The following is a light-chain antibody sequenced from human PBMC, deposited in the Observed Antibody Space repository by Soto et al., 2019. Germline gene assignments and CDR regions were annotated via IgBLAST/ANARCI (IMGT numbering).Light chain of an antibody. CDR1: HSVRSN. CDR2: AAS. CDR3: QQYNDWPPLT. V-gene: IGKV3-15*01. Sequence: VMRQSAATLSVSPGERATLSCRASHSVRSNLAWYQQKPGQPPRLLIYAASTRATGIPGRFSGSGSGTEFTLTISSLQSEDSAVYYCQQYNDWPPLTFGGGTKVDIK. J-gene: IGKJ4*01.